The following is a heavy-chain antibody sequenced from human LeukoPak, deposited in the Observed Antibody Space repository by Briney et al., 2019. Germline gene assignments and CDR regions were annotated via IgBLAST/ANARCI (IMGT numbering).Heavy chain of an antibody. CDR1: GFTFSSWG. CDR2: IWYDGSNK. J-gene: IGHJ4*02. D-gene: IGHD5-12*01. V-gene: IGHV3-33*01. Sequence: PGRSLRLSCAASGFTFSSWGMHWVRQAPGKGLEWVAVIWYDGSNKYYADSVKGRFTISRDNSKNTLYLQMNSLRAEDTAVYYCARSLDGYSGYENYFDYWGQGTLVTVSS. CDR3: ARSLDGYSGYENYFDY.